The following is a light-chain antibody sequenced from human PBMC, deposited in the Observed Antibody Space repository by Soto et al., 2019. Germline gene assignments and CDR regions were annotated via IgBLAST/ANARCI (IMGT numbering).Light chain of an antibody. V-gene: IGKV3-20*01. Sequence: EIVLTQPPGTLSLSPGERATLSCWASQSLRSSYLAWYQQRPGQAPRLLIYGASIRAIGIPDRFSGSGSGTDFTLTINRLEPEDSAVYYCQQYATSPSFGGGTKVDIK. CDR2: GAS. J-gene: IGKJ4*01. CDR1: QSLRSSY. CDR3: QQYATSPS.